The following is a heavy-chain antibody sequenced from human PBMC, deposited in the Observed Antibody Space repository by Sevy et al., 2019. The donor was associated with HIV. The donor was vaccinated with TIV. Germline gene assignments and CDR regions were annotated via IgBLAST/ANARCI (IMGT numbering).Heavy chain of an antibody. CDR3: AKDGVSRNKLWDWFDP. D-gene: IGHD2-21*01. Sequence: GSLRLSCATSGFTFNIYAMSWVRQAPGKGLEWVSTIGGGDTYYADSGKGRFTISRDDSKSAVYLQMNSLRADDTAVYYCAKDGVSRNKLWDWFDPWGQGTLVTVSS. J-gene: IGHJ5*02. V-gene: IGHV3-23*01. CDR2: IGGGDT. CDR1: GFTFNIYA.